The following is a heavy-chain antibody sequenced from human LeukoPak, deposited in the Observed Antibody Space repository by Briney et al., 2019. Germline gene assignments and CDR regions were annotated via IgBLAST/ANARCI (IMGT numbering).Heavy chain of an antibody. Sequence: GGSLRLSCAVSGFTANSYEMMWVRQAPGKGLEWISYIRESGTSVYADSVKGRFTTSRDNAKNSLYLQMNSLRAEDTALYYCAINGGGDSGYGNFDYWGQGTLVTVSS. CDR3: AINGGGDSGYGNFDY. J-gene: IGHJ4*02. V-gene: IGHV3-48*03. D-gene: IGHD5-12*01. CDR1: GFTANSYE. CDR2: IRESGTSV.